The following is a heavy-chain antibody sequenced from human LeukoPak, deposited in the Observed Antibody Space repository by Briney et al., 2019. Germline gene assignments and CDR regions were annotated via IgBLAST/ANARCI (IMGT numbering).Heavy chain of an antibody. D-gene: IGHD3-16*01. CDR2: IYYSGST. J-gene: IGHJ4*02. CDR1: GGSISSSSYY. V-gene: IGHV4-39*01. CDR3: ARRRLRDYASDY. Sequence: PSETLSLTCTVSGGSISSSSYYWGWIRQPPGKGLEWIGSIYYSGSTYYNPSLKSRVTISVDTSKNQSSLKLSSVTAADTAVYYCARRRLRDYASDYWGQGTLVTVSS.